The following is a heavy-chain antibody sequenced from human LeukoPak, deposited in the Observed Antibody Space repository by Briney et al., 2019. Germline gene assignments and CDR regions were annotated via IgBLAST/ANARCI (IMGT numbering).Heavy chain of an antibody. CDR2: IYHSGST. CDR3: AKGWGDFWSGKTPFDY. CDR1: GYSISSGYY. V-gene: IGHV4-38-2*02. J-gene: IGHJ4*02. Sequence: SETLSLTCTVSGYSISSGYYWGWIRQPPGKGLEWIGSIYHSGSTYYNPSLKSRVTISVDTSKNQFSLKLSSVTAADTAVYYCAKGWGDFWSGKTPFDYWGQGTLVTVSS. D-gene: IGHD3-3*01.